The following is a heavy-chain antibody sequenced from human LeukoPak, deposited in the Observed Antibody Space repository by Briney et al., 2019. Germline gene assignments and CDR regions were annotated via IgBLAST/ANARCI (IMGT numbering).Heavy chain of an antibody. CDR3: VRFIAAGYYFDY. D-gene: IGHD6-13*01. J-gene: IGHJ4*02. CDR1: GFTFSTYG. V-gene: IGHV3-33*01. Sequence: GGSLRLSCAASGFTFSTYGMHWVRQAPGEGLEWVAVIWYDGTNKNYADSVKGRFTISRDSSKNTLYLQMNSLRAEDTAVYYCVRFIAAGYYFDYWGQGTLVTVSS. CDR2: IWYDGTNK.